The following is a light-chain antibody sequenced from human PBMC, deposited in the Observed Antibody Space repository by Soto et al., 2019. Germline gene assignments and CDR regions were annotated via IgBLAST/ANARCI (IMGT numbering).Light chain of an antibody. CDR3: GNYGYAPLS. J-gene: IGKJ4*01. CDR2: CAS. CDR1: QSIPSNS. V-gene: IGKV3-20*01. Sequence: EIVLTQSPGTLSLSPGETATLSCRASQSIPSNSLAWYQQKPAQAPWLLISCASSRATGIPGSFSGSGSGTDFTLTISGLEPEDFAVYYGGNYGYAPLSFGGGTRVQI.